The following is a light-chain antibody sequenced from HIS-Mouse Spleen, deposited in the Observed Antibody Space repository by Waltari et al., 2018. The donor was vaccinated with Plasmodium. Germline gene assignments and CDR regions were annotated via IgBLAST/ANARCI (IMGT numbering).Light chain of an antibody. Sequence: SYELTQPPSASLSPGNTARITCSGDALPKKYAYWYQQRSGQAPVLVIYEDSKRPSGIPERFSGASSGTMATLTISGAQVEDEADYYCYSTDSSGNHRVFGGGTKLTVL. CDR1: ALPKKY. CDR2: EDS. V-gene: IGLV3-10*01. CDR3: YSTDSSGNHRV. J-gene: IGLJ3*02.